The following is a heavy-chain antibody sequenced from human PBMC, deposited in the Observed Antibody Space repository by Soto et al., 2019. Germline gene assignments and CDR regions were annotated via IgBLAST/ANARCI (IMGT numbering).Heavy chain of an antibody. J-gene: IGHJ4*02. D-gene: IGHD6-19*01. V-gene: IGHV3-48*02. CDR2: ITSDTTTI. CDR1: GFRFSIYS. CDR3: ARSVEGHFDY. Sequence: EVRLVESGGALVQRGGSLTLSCAASGFRFSIYSMNWVRRAPGKGLEWSAYITSDTTTIKYAESVKGRFTISRDNAKNPVYLQMNNLSDEDMAVYYCARSVEGHFDYWGQGTVVTVSS.